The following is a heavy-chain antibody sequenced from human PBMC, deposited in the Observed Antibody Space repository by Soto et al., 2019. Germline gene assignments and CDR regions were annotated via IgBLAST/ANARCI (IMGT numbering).Heavy chain of an antibody. CDR3: ARLPRMWLVEHQDFDY. J-gene: IGHJ4*02. Sequence: PSETLSLTCTVSGGSISSGGYYWSWIRQHPGKGLEWIGYIYYSGSTYYNPSLKSRVTISVDTSKNQFSLKLSSVTAADTAVYYCARLPRMWLVEHQDFDYWGQGTLVTVSS. D-gene: IGHD6-19*01. CDR2: IYYSGST. CDR1: GGSISSGGYY. V-gene: IGHV4-31*03.